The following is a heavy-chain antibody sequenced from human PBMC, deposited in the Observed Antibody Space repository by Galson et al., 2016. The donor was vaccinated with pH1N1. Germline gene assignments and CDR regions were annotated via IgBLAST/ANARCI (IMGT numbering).Heavy chain of an antibody. CDR2: IYWDDAK. CDR1: GFSLNTRGVG. V-gene: IGHV2-5*02. CDR3: AHRGNFSSGHYTGDDWFDP. Sequence: PALVKPTQTLTLTCTFSGFSLNTRGVGVGWIRQPPGKALEWLALIYWDDAKRYSPSLRTRLTITKDTSKNQVVLTMTNMDPVDTATYYCAHRGNFSSGHYTGDDWFDPWGQGTLVTVST. D-gene: IGHD3-3*01. J-gene: IGHJ5*02.